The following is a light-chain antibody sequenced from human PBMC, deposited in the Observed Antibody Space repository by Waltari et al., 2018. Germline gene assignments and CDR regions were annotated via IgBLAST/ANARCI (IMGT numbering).Light chain of an antibody. J-gene: IGKJ4*01. V-gene: IGKV3-15*01. Sequence: EIVMTQSPATLSVSPGEGATLSCTASQSVSRNLAWYQQKPGQAPRPLIFGASARATGIPARFSGSGSGTEFTLTISSLQSEDVAVYFCQHYTEQPLTFGGGTKVEIK. CDR3: QHYTEQPLT. CDR1: QSVSRN. CDR2: GAS.